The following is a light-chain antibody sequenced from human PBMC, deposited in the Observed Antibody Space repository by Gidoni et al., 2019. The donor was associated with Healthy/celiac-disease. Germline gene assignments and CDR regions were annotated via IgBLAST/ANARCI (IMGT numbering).Light chain of an antibody. Sequence: SYVLTQPPSVSVAPGQTARITCGGNNIGSKSVHWYQQKPGQAPVLVVYDASDRPSGIPERFSGSNSGNTATLTISRVEAGDEADYSCQVWDSSSDHPVFGGGTKLTVL. CDR2: DAS. CDR3: QVWDSSSDHPV. V-gene: IGLV3-21*02. J-gene: IGLJ2*01. CDR1: NIGSKS.